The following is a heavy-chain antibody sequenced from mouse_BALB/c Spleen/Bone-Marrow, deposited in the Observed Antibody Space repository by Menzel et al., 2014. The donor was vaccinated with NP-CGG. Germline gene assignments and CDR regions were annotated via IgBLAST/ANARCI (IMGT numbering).Heavy chain of an antibody. J-gene: IGHJ2*01. Sequence: EVKVVESGGGLVQPGGSLNLACVASGFDFGRYWMSWARQAPGKGLEWIGEINPGSSTINYSPSLKDKFIISRDNAKNTLYLQMSKVRSEDTALYYCARLGYYGYHDKWGQGTTLTVSS. V-gene: IGHV4-2*02. CDR1: GFDFGRYW. CDR2: INPGSSTI. D-gene: IGHD1-2*01. CDR3: ARLGYYGYHDK.